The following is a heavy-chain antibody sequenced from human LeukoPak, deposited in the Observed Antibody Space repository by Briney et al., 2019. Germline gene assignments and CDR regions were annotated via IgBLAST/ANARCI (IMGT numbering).Heavy chain of an antibody. V-gene: IGHV4-61*01. Sequence: SETLSLTCTVSGGSVSSGSYYWSWIRQPPGKGLEWIGYIYYSGSTNYNPSLKSRVTISVDTSKNQFSLKLSSVTAADTAVYYCARGDDILTGYPLSRTFDYWGQGTLVTVSS. CDR3: ARGDDILTGYPLSRTFDY. J-gene: IGHJ4*02. D-gene: IGHD3-9*01. CDR1: GGSVSSGSYY. CDR2: IYYSGST.